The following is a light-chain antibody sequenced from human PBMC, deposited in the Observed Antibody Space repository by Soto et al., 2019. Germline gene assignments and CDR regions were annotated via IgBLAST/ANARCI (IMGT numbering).Light chain of an antibody. CDR3: QQYNNWPPWT. Sequence: EIVLTQSPGTLSLSPGERATLSCRASQSVSSSYLAWYQQKPGQAPRLLIYGASNRATGIPDRFSGSGSGTDFTFTISRLEPEDFAVYYCQQYNNWPPWTFGHGTKVDIK. V-gene: IGKV3-20*01. J-gene: IGKJ1*01. CDR2: GAS. CDR1: QSVSSSY.